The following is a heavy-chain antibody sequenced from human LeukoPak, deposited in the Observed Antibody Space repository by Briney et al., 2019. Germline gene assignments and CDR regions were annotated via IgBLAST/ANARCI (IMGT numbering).Heavy chain of an antibody. CDR2: IKQDGSEK. CDR3: ARDSAGNDY. CDR1: GFTFSTYW. Sequence: PSGGSLRLSCAASGFTFSTYWMSWVRQAPGKGLEWVANIKQDGSEKYHVDSVKGRFTLSRDNAKNSLYLQMNSLRAEDTAMYYCARDSAGNDYWGQGTLVTVSS. V-gene: IGHV3-7*01. D-gene: IGHD6-13*01. J-gene: IGHJ4*02.